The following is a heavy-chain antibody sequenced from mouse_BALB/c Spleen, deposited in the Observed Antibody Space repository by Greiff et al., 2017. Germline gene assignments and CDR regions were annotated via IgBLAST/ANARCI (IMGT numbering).Heavy chain of an antibody. CDR3: ARGGYGSSYDAMDY. D-gene: IGHD1-1*01. CDR1: GYSFTGYF. CDR2: INPYNGDT. Sequence: VRLKESGPELVKPGASVKISCKASGYSFTGYFMNWVMQSHGKSLEWIGRINPYNGDTFYNQKFKGKATLTVDKSSSTAHMELRSLASEDSAVYYCARGGYGSSYDAMDYWGQGTSVTVSS. V-gene: IGHV1-20*02. J-gene: IGHJ4*01.